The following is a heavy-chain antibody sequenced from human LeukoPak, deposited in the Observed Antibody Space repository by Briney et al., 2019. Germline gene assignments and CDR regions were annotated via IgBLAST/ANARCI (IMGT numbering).Heavy chain of an antibody. D-gene: IGHD3-16*02. J-gene: IGHJ4*02. CDR3: ARDLYDYVWGSYRD. CDR2: TYYRSKWYN. Sequence: TSQTLSLTCAISGDSVSSNSAAWNWIRQSPSRGLEWLGRTYYRSKWYNDYAVSVKSRITTNPDTSKNQFSLQLNSVTPEDTAVYYCARDLYDYVWGSYRDWGQGTLVTVSS. V-gene: IGHV6-1*01. CDR1: GDSVSSNSAA.